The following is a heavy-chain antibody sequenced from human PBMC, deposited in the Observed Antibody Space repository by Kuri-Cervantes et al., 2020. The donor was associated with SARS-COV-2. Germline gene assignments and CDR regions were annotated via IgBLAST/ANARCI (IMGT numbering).Heavy chain of an antibody. CDR2: IGSTGDTI. Sequence: GGSLRLSCAASGFTFSSYEMNWVRQTPGKGLEWVSYIGSTGDTIYYADSVKGRFTISRDNAKNSLYLQMNSLRAEDTAVYHCVKGSAASRPYYFDSWGQGTLVTVSS. V-gene: IGHV3-48*03. J-gene: IGHJ4*02. CDR3: VKGSAASRPYYFDS. CDR1: GFTFSSYE. D-gene: IGHD3-10*01.